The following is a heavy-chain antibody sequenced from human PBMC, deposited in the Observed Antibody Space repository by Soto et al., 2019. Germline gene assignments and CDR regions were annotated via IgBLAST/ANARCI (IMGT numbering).Heavy chain of an antibody. CDR1: GFTFSDYA. CDR2: VSASASNT. D-gene: IGHD2-2*01. CDR3: ANVPIWCGSSRCYTEGFDY. V-gene: IGHV3-23*01. J-gene: IGHJ4*02. Sequence: EVQLLQHGGGLVQPGGSLRLTCAASGFTFSDYAMSWVRQAPGKGLEWASTVSASASNTHYVDSVKGRFTISRDNSKNTLFLQMDSLRAEDTALYYCANVPIWCGSSRCYTEGFDYWGQGTLVIVSS.